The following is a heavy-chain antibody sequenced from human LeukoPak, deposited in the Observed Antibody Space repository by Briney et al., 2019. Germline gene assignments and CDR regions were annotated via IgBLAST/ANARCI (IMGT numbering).Heavy chain of an antibody. CDR3: AKRASGSGTSLYYFDY. CDR1: EFTFSDYY. CDR2: ISSSSSYT. Sequence: GGSLRLSCAASEFTFSDYYMSWIRQAPGKGLEWVSYISSSSSYTNYADSVKGRFTISRDNAKNSLYLQMNSLRAEDTAMYYCAKRASGSGTSLYYFDYWGQGTLVTVSS. V-gene: IGHV3-11*03. D-gene: IGHD3-10*01. J-gene: IGHJ4*02.